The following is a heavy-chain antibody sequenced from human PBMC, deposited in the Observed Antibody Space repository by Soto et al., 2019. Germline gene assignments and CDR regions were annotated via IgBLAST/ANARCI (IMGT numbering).Heavy chain of an antibody. CDR1: GFTFSRYA. CDR3: ALWEHWVSNSYYSGLDV. J-gene: IGHJ6*02. D-gene: IGHD1-26*01. V-gene: IGHV3-23*01. Sequence: PGGSLRLSCTASGFTFSRYAMSWVRQAPGKGLQWVSTITGSGDTTYYADSVKGRFTISRDNSKNTLYLQMNSLRVEDTAVYFCALWEHWVSNSYYSGLDVWGQGTPVTVPS. CDR2: ITGSGDTT.